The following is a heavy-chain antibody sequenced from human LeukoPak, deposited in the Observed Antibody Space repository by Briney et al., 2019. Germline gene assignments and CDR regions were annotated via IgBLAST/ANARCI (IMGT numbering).Heavy chain of an antibody. D-gene: IGHD5-18*01. Sequence: ASVKVSCKASGYTFTNYYMHWVRQAPGQGLEWMGRIIPILGIANYAQKFQGRVTITADKSTSTAYMELSSLRSEDTAVYYCASENPPTWIQLWSYFDYWGQGTLVTVSS. CDR3: ASENPPTWIQLWSYFDY. CDR2: IIPILGIA. V-gene: IGHV1-69*04. CDR1: GYTFTNYY. J-gene: IGHJ4*02.